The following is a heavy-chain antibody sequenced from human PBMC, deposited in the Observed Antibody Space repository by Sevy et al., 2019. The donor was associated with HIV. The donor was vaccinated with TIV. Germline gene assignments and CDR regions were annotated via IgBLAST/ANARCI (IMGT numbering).Heavy chain of an antibody. D-gene: IGHD3-22*01. CDR1: GFTFSNYA. Sequence: GGSLRLSCAASGFTFSNYAINWVRQAPGKGLEWVSRISGSGDSTFYADSVKGRFTISRDNSKNTVHLQMNSLRVEDTAVFYLAKVEVPVALDPFYYSAYGMDVGAKGPRSPSP. CDR3: AKVEVPVALDPFYYSAYGMDV. V-gene: IGHV3-23*01. CDR2: ISGSGDST. J-gene: IGHJ6*02.